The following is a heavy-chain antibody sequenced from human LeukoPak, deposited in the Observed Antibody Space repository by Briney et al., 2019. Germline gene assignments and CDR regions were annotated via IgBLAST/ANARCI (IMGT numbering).Heavy chain of an antibody. CDR3: AERDYDFWSGPLKYGMDV. Sequence: SVKVSCKASGGTFSSYAISWVRQAPGQGLEWMGRIIPILGIANYAQKFQGRVTITADKSTSTAYMELSSLRSEDTAVYYCAERDYDFWSGPLKYGMDVWGQGTTVTVSS. D-gene: IGHD3-3*01. J-gene: IGHJ6*02. CDR1: GGTFSSYA. V-gene: IGHV1-69*04. CDR2: IIPILGIA.